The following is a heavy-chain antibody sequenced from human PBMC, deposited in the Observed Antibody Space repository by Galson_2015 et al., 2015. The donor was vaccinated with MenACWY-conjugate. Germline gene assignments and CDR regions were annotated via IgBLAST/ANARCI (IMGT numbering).Heavy chain of an antibody. CDR3: ARRGYCSSTSCFTNLFDY. D-gene: IGHD2-2*01. J-gene: IGHJ4*02. CDR1: GFTFSSYS. V-gene: IGHV3-48*04. CDR2: ISSSSSTI. Sequence: SLRLSCAASGFTFSSYSMNWVRQAPGKGLEWVSYISSSSSTIYYADSVKGRFTISRDNAKNSLYLQMNSLRAEDTAVYYCARRGYCSSTSCFTNLFDYWGQGTLVTVSS.